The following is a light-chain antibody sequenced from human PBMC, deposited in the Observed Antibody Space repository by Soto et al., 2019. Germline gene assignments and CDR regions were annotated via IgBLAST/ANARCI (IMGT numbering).Light chain of an antibody. CDR3: QQYGSAAPWT. CDR2: EAS. Sequence: IELTQSPGTLSLSPGDRATLSCRASQSVYSEYLAWYQQKPGQAPKILIYEASIRATGIPDRFSGSGSGTDFTLTINRLEPEDFAVYFCQQYGSAAPWTFGQGTRVDVK. J-gene: IGKJ1*01. V-gene: IGKV3-20*01. CDR1: QSVYSEY.